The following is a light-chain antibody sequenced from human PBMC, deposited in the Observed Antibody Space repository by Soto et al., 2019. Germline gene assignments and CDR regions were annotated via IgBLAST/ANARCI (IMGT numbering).Light chain of an antibody. CDR1: SSNIGSNT. CDR3: AAWDDSLNGWV. V-gene: IGLV1-44*01. J-gene: IGLJ3*02. Sequence: QPVLTQPPSASGTPGQSVTISSSGSSSNIGSNTVNWYQQLPGTAPKLLIYSNNQRPSGVPDRFSGSKSGTSASLAISGLQSEDEADYYCAAWDDSLNGWVFGGGTKVTVL. CDR2: SNN.